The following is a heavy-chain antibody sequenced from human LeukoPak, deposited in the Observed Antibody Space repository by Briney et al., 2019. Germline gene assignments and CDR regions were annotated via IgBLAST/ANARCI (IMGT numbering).Heavy chain of an antibody. J-gene: IGHJ4*02. D-gene: IGHD1-26*01. Sequence: ASVKVSCKASGYTFTGYYMHWVRQAPGQGLEWMGRINPNSGGTNYAQKFQGRVTMTRDTSISTAYMELSRLRSEDTAVYYCARAYSGSHGYFDYWGQGTLVTVSS. CDR1: GYTFTGYY. CDR2: INPNSGGT. CDR3: ARAYSGSHGYFDY. V-gene: IGHV1-2*06.